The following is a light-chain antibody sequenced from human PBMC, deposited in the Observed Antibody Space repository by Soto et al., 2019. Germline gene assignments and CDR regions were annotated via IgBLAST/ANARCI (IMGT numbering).Light chain of an antibody. CDR2: DVS. J-gene: IGKJ4*01. V-gene: IGKV1-6*01. CDR3: LQDYNYPLT. Sequence: AIPLTQSQSSLSASLSQRVRIXCRASQGIRSNLDWYQQKPGKAPKLLIYDVSNLQSGVPSRFSGSGSGTDFTLTISSLQPEDFATYYCLQDYNYPLTFGGGTKVDI. CDR1: QGIRSN.